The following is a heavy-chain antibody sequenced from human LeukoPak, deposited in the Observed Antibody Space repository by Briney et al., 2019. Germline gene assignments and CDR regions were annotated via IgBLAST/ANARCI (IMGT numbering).Heavy chain of an antibody. CDR3: AREVPATGYYYDSSGYYDYYFDY. D-gene: IGHD3-22*01. J-gene: IGHJ4*02. CDR1: GFTVSSNY. V-gene: IGHV3-66*02. CDR2: IYSGGST. Sequence: GGSLRLSCAASGFTVSSNYMSWVRQAPGKGLEWVSVIYSGGSTYYADSVKGRFTISRDNSKNTLYLQMNSPRAEDTAVYYCAREVPATGYYYDSSGYYDYYFDYWGQGTLVTVSS.